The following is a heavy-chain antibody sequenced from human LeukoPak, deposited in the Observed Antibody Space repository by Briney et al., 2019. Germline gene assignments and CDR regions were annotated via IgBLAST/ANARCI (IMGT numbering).Heavy chain of an antibody. D-gene: IGHD3-3*01. CDR1: GFTFSSYS. Sequence: PGGSLRLSCEASGFTFSSYSMNWVRQAPGKGLEWVSSISSSSSYIYYADSVKGRFTISRDNAKNSLYLQMNSLRAEDTAVYYCAGRTTPQYDVWSGYWFSGWFDPWGQGTLVTVSS. CDR2: ISSSSSYI. V-gene: IGHV3-21*01. J-gene: IGHJ5*02. CDR3: AGRTTPQYDVWSGYWFSGWFDP.